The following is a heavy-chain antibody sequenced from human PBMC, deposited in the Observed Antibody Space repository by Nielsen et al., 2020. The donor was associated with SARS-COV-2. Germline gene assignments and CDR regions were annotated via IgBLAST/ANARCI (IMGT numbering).Heavy chain of an antibody. J-gene: IGHJ4*02. CDR1: GFTFSSYA. Sequence: GESLKISCAASGFTFSSYAMSWVRQSPGKGPVWISRIDSDGTSTTYADSVKGRFTISRDNAKNTLYLQMHSLRAEDTAVYYCARESYSWSWYGPDYWGQGTLVTVSS. CDR3: ARESYSWSWYGPDY. D-gene: IGHD1-26*01. V-gene: IGHV3-74*03. CDR2: IDSDGTST.